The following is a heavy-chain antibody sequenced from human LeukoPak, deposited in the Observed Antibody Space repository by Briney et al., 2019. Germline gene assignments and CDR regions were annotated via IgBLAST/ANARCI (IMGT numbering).Heavy chain of an antibody. CDR3: ARDVGITRVRGVTLVPDY. CDR2: ISAYNGNT. Sequence: GASVKVSCKASGYTFTSYGISWVRQAPGQGLEWMGWISAYNGNTNYAQKLQGRVTMTTDTSTSTAYMELRSLRSDDTAVYYCARDVGITRVRGVTLVPDYWGQGTLVTVSS. V-gene: IGHV1-18*01. J-gene: IGHJ4*02. CDR1: GYTFTSYG. D-gene: IGHD3-10*01.